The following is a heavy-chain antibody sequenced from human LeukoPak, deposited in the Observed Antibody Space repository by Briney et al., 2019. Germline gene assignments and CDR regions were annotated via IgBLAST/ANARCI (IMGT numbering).Heavy chain of an antibody. CDR3: ARAIAMVRGVNYFDY. CDR2: IGTTGDT. V-gene: IGHV3-13*01. CDR1: GFTFSSYD. J-gene: IGHJ4*02. D-gene: IGHD3-10*01. Sequence: GGSLRLSCAASGFTFSSYDMHWVRHITGKGLEWVSAIGTTGDTYYSGSVKGRFTISRENARNSLYLQMNSLRAGDTAVYYCARAIAMVRGVNYFDYWGQGALVTVSS.